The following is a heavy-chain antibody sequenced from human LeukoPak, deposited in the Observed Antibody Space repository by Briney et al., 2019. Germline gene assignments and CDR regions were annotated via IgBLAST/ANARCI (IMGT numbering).Heavy chain of an antibody. D-gene: IGHD3-10*01. Sequence: GGSLRLSCAASGFTLSSYWMTWVRQSPGKGLEWVALIKPDGSDKYYVDSVKGRFTISRDNAKNSLHLQMSSPRAEDTAVYYCARGGHRQKEFWGQGTLVTVSS. V-gene: IGHV3-7*01. J-gene: IGHJ4*02. CDR1: GFTLSSYW. CDR2: IKPDGSDK. CDR3: ARGGHRQKEF.